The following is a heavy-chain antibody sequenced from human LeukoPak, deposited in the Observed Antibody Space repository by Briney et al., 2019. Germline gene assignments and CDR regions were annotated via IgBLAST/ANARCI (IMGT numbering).Heavy chain of an antibody. D-gene: IGHD2-2*01. CDR1: GFTFSDYA. CDR3: AKEGCTSTTCYSNC. Sequence: QPGGSLRLSCAASGFTFSDYAMSWVRQAPGKGLEWVSAISGSGGSTYYTDSVKGRFTISRDNSKNTLFLQMNSLRAEDTAVYYCAKEGCTSTTCYSNCWGQGTLVTVSS. J-gene: IGHJ4*02. CDR2: ISGSGGST. V-gene: IGHV3-23*01.